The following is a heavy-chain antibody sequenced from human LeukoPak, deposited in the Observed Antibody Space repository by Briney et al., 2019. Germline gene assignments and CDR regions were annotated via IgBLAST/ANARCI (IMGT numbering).Heavy chain of an antibody. CDR2: INPNDGST. CDR3: ARDPTMVVVVVSTLYGMDV. J-gene: IGHJ6*02. Sequence: ASVKLSCKASGYTFTSKHIHWVRQAPGQGLEWMGIINPNDGSTTYAQKFQGGVTMTSDTSTNTVYMELSSLRSEDTAVFYCARDPTMVVVVVSTLYGMDVWGQGTSVTVSS. V-gene: IGHV1-46*01. CDR1: GYTFTSKH. D-gene: IGHD2-15*01.